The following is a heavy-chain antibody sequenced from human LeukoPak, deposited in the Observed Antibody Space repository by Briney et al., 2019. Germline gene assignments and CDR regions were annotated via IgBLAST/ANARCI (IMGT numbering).Heavy chain of an antibody. CDR3: ARDLVSFLEWKMYSWFDP. Sequence: SETLSLTCTVSGGSISSYYWSWTRQPAGKGLEWIGRIYTSGSTNYNPSLKSRVTMSVDTSKNQFSLKLSSVTAADTAVYYCARDLVSFLEWKMYSWFDPWGQGTLVTVSS. J-gene: IGHJ5*02. CDR2: IYTSGST. V-gene: IGHV4-4*07. CDR1: GGSISSYY. D-gene: IGHD3-3*02.